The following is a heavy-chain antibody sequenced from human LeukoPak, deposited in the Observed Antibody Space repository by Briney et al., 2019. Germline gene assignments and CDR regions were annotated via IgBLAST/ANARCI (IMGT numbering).Heavy chain of an antibody. V-gene: IGHV6-1*01. CDR1: GDSVSSNSVT. CDR2: TYYRSTWYN. D-gene: IGHD2-2*01. CDR3: ARRLTQYDCFDP. J-gene: IGHJ5*02. Sequence: SQTLSHTCAISGDSVSSNSVTWNWIRQSPSRGLEWLGRTYYRSTWYNDYAVSVRGRITVNPDTSKNQFSLHLNSVTPEDTAVYYCARRLTQYDCFDPWGQGILVTVSS.